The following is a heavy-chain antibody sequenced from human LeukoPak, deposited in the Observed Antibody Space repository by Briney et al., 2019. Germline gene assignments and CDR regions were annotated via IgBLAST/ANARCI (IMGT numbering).Heavy chain of an antibody. Sequence: PGGSLRLSCAASGFTFANYWINWVRQAPGKGLEWVADIKPDGSEKYYVDSLRGRFTVSRANAKNSLYLQMNSLRAEDTAVYYCARAPSPGVLDYWGQGTLVTVSS. J-gene: IGHJ4*02. CDR1: GFTFANYW. CDR2: IKPDGSEK. V-gene: IGHV3-7*01. D-gene: IGHD2-2*01. CDR3: ARAPSPGVLDY.